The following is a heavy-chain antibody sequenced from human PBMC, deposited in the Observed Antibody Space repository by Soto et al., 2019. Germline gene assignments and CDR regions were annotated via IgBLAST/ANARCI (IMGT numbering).Heavy chain of an antibody. CDR2: VRPSGGNT. CDR1: GYTFTTYF. Sequence: ASVKVSCKASGYTFTTYFIHWVRQAPGQGLEWMGIVRPSGGNTAYAQRFQGRLTMTRDTSTSTVYMELSSLRSDDTAVYYCARDGSAWDFDYWGQGTLVTVSS. D-gene: IGHD6-19*01. V-gene: IGHV1-46*01. CDR3: ARDGSAWDFDY. J-gene: IGHJ4*02.